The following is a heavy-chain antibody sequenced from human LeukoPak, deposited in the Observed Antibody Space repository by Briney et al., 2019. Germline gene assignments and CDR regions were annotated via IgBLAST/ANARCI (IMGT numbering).Heavy chain of an antibody. CDR2: ISYDGSNK. CDR1: GFTFSSYA. V-gene: IGHV3-30-3*01. D-gene: IGHD5-18*01. CDR3: ARGGAGYSYGSDAFDI. J-gene: IGHJ3*02. Sequence: AGGSLRLSCAASGFTFSSYAMHWVRQAPGKGLEWVAVISYDGSNKYYADSVKGRFTISRDNSKNTLYLQMNSLRAEDTAVYYCARGGAGYSYGSDAFDIWGQGTMVTVSS.